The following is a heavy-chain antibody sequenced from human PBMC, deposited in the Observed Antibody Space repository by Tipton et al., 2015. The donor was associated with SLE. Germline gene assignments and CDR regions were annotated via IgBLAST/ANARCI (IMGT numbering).Heavy chain of an antibody. Sequence: TLSLTCAVYGGSFSGYYWSWIHQPPGKGLEWIGEINHSGSTYYNQSLKSRVTISVDTSKNQFSLKLSSVTAADTAVYYCARDGDYYDSSGPTGDYWGQGTLVTVSS. J-gene: IGHJ4*02. CDR3: ARDGDYYDSSGPTGDY. V-gene: IGHV4-34*01. CDR2: INHSGST. CDR1: GGSFSGYY. D-gene: IGHD3-22*01.